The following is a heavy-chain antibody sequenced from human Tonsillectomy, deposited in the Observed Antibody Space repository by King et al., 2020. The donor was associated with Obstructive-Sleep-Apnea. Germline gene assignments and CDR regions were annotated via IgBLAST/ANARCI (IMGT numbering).Heavy chain of an antibody. CDR3: SRVMDDYVWGSYPY. D-gene: IGHD3-16*02. CDR1: GFTFGDYG. J-gene: IGHJ4*02. CDR2: IRTKFFGGTT. Sequence: EVQLVESGGGLVQPGRSLRLSCTASGFTFGDYGLSWFRQAPGKGLEWVAFIRTKFFGGTTEYAASVKGRFSISRDDSKSIAYLQMNSLKTEDTAVYHCSRVMDDYVWGSYPYWGQGTLVTVSS. V-gene: IGHV3-49*03.